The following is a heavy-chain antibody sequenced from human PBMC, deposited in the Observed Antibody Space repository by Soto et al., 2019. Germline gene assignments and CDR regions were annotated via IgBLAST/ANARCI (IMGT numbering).Heavy chain of an antibody. Sequence: GGSLGLSCAASGLTFCIYAMHWVRKTQGKGLEWVAVISYDGSNKYYADSVKGRFTISRDNSKNTLYLQMNSLRAEDTAVYYCARDTRGKIVVVYYYYGMDVWGQGTTVTVSS. V-gene: IGHV3-30-3*01. CDR2: ISYDGSNK. D-gene: IGHD3-22*01. J-gene: IGHJ6*02. CDR3: ARDTRGKIVVVYYYYGMDV. CDR1: GLTFCIYA.